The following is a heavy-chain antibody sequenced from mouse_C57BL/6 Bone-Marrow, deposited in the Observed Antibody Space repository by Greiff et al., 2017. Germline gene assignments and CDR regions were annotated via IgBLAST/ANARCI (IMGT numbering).Heavy chain of an antibody. Sequence: EVQLQQSGAELVRPGASVKLSCTASGFTFTDYYMHWVKQRPEQGLEWIGWIDPETGGTDYASKFQGKATITADTSSNTAYLQLRSLTSEDTAVYYCSTNGRLDYGGQGTTITVSA. V-gene: IGHV14-4*01. CDR2: IDPETGGT. CDR1: GFTFTDYY. J-gene: IGHJ2*01. CDR3: STNGRLDY.